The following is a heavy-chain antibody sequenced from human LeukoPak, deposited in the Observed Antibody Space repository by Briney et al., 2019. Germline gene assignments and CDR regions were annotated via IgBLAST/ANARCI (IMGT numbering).Heavy chain of an antibody. Sequence: PSETLSLTCAVYGGSFSGYYWSWIRQPPGKGLEWIGEINHSGSTNYNPSLKSRVTILVDTSKNQFSLKLSSVTAADTAVYYCARAANCSGGSCYSNWFDPWGQGTLVTVSS. V-gene: IGHV4-34*01. CDR2: INHSGST. CDR1: GGSFSGYY. D-gene: IGHD2-15*01. CDR3: ARAANCSGGSCYSNWFDP. J-gene: IGHJ5*02.